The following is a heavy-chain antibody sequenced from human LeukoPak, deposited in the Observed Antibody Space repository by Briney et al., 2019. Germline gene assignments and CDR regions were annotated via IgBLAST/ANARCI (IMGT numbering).Heavy chain of an antibody. V-gene: IGHV1-2*02. J-gene: IGHJ5*02. CDR3: ARDGIAALRWFDP. CDR1: GYTFTGYY. Sequence: GASVKVSCEASGYTFTGYYMHWVRQAPGQGLEWMGWINPNSGGTNYAQKFQGRVTMTRDTSISTAYMELSRLRSDDTAVYYCARDGIAALRWFDPWGQGTLVTVSS. CDR2: INPNSGGT. D-gene: IGHD6-6*01.